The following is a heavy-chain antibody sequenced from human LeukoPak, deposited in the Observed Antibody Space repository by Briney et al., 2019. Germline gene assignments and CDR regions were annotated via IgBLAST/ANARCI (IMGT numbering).Heavy chain of an antibody. Sequence: GASVKVSCKASGYTFTGYYIYWVRQAPGQGLEWMGWINSDSGGTNNAQKFQGRVTMTRDTSISTAYMEVSSLRSDDTAVYYCARATKVVSGKAAWFDPWGRGTLVTVSS. D-gene: IGHD6-19*01. CDR3: ARATKVVSGKAAWFDP. V-gene: IGHV1-2*02. CDR1: GYTFTGYY. CDR2: INSDSGGT. J-gene: IGHJ5*02.